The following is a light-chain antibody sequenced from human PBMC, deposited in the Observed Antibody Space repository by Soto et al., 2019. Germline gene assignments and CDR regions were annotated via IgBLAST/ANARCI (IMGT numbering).Light chain of an antibody. CDR3: SSYTSSVTLV. Sequence: QSALTQPASVSGSPGQSITISCTGTSSDVGDYNYVSWFQHHPGKAPKLMIYEVSNRPSGVSNRFSGSKSGNTASLTISGLQAEDEADYYCSSYTSSVTLVFGGGTKLTVI. V-gene: IGLV2-14*01. CDR1: SSDVGDYNY. CDR2: EVS. J-gene: IGLJ2*01.